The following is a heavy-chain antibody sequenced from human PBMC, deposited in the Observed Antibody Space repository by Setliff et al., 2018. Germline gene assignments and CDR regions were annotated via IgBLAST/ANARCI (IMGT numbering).Heavy chain of an antibody. CDR2: IFPGDSDT. Sequence: PGESLKLSCKGSGYSFTSYWIGWVRQMPGKGLEWMGIIFPGDSDTRYSPSFQGQVTISVDTSKNQFSLKLSSVTAADTAVYYCARDEGYDFWSGYYTNTYFVDWGQGTLVTVSS. J-gene: IGHJ4*02. V-gene: IGHV5-51*01. CDR3: ARDEGYDFWSGYYTNTYFVD. D-gene: IGHD3-3*01. CDR1: GYSFTSYW.